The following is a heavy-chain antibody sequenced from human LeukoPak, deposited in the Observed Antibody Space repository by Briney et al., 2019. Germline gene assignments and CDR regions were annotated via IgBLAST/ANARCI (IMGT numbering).Heavy chain of an antibody. J-gene: IGHJ3*02. CDR1: GYTFTGYY. D-gene: IGHD5-18*01. V-gene: IGHV1-46*01. CDR2: INPSGGST. Sequence: ASVKVSCKASGYTFTGYYMHWVRQAPGQGLEWMGIINPSGGSTSYAQKFQGRVTMTRDTSTSTVYMELSSLRSEDTAVYYCAREKSRKSGYSYGYVGDMPLQAFDIWGQGTMVTVSS. CDR3: AREKSRKSGYSYGYVGDMPLQAFDI.